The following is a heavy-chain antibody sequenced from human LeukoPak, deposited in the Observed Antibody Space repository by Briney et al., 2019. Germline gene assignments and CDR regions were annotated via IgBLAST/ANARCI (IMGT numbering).Heavy chain of an antibody. Sequence: SETLSLTCTVSGGSISNYYWSWIRQPPGKGLEWIGYIYYRGSTNYNPSLKSRVTISVDTSKNQFSLKLSSVTAADTAVYSCARGPGGYSYGYYFDYWGQGTLVTVSS. J-gene: IGHJ4*02. CDR3: ARGPGGYSYGYYFDY. V-gene: IGHV4-59*01. D-gene: IGHD5-18*01. CDR1: GGSISNYY. CDR2: IYYRGST.